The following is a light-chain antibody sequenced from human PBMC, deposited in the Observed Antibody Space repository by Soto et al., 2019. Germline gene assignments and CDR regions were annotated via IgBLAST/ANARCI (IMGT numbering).Light chain of an antibody. CDR3: QQRSNWPPIT. CDR2: DAS. J-gene: IGKJ5*01. Sequence: ERVMMQSPATLSVSPGERATLSCRASQSVRGKLAWYQQKPGQAPRLLIYDASNRATGIPARFSGSGSGTDFTLTISCLEPEDFAVYYCQQRSNWPPITIGQGTRLEIK. V-gene: IGKV3-11*01. CDR1: QSVRGK.